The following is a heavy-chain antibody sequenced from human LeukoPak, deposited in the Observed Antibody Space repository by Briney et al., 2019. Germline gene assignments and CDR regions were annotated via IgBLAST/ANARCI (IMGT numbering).Heavy chain of an antibody. CDR3: ARETLPAAKEPLGFN. V-gene: IGHV4-61*02. Sequence: PSETLSLTCTVSGGSISSGSYYWSWIRQPAGKGLEWIGRIYTSGSTNYNPSLKSRVTISVDTSKNQFSLKLSSVTAADTAVYYYARETLPAAKEPLGFNWGQGTLVTVSS. CDR1: GGSISSGSYY. CDR2: IYTSGST. J-gene: IGHJ4*02. D-gene: IGHD2-2*01.